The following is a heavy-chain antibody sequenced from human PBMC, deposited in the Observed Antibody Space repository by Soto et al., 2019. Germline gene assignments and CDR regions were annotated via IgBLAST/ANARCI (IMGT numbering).Heavy chain of an antibody. D-gene: IGHD3-16*01. CDR2: TYYRSKWYN. Sequence: PSQTLSLTCAISGDSVSSNIAAWNWIRQSPSRGLEWLGRTYYRSKWYNDYTISVKSRIALNPDTSKNQFSLQLNSVTPEDTAVYYCARAPGGIDAFDIWGQGTMVTVSS. J-gene: IGHJ3*02. CDR3: ARAPGGIDAFDI. V-gene: IGHV6-1*01. CDR1: GDSVSSNIAA.